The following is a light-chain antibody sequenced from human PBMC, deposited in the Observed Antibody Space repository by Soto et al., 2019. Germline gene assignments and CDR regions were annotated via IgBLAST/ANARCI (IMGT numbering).Light chain of an antibody. CDR2: EGS. CDR3: CSDAGSSYV. V-gene: IGLV2-23*01. Sequence: QSALTQPASVSGSPGQSITISCTGTSSDVGSYNLVSWYQQHPGKAPKLMIYEGSKRPSGVSDRFSGSKSGNTASLTISGHQAEDEADYYCCSDAGSSYVFGTGTKLTVL. CDR1: SSDVGSYNL. J-gene: IGLJ1*01.